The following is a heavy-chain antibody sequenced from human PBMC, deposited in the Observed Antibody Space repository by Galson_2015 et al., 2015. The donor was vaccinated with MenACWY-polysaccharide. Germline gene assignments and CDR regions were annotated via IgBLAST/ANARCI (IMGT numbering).Heavy chain of an antibody. J-gene: IGHJ4*02. D-gene: IGHD3-10*01. Sequence: LRLSCAGSGLTFSSYGMGWVRQAPGKGLEWVSGLSPTTGNTYYADSVRGRFTISRNNSKNTLYLQMDSLRAEDTALYYCAKGAAHYGSGNYYGYWGQGTQVTASS. CDR2: LSPTTGNT. CDR1: GLTFSSYG. V-gene: IGHV3-23*01. CDR3: AKGAAHYGSGNYYGY.